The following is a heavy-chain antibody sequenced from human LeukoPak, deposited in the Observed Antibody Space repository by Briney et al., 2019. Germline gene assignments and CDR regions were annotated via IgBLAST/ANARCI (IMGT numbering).Heavy chain of an antibody. CDR2: IREEGSEK. Sequence: GGSLRLFCGAWGLPFSTYWMSWVRQAPGRGVAGMANIREEGSEKYYLDSVKGRFTISRNNPKNSLSLQMNGLRAEDTAVYYCARRHYYGSGSYPDYWGQGTLVTVSS. D-gene: IGHD3-10*01. CDR1: GLPFSTYW. CDR3: ARRHYYGSGSYPDY. J-gene: IGHJ4*02. V-gene: IGHV3-7*01.